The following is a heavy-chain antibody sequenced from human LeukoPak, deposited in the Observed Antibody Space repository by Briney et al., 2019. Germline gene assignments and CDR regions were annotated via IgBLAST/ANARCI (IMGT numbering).Heavy chain of an antibody. V-gene: IGHV4-4*07. J-gene: IGHJ3*02. CDR1: GGSINTYH. D-gene: IGHD6-6*01. Sequence: SETLSLTCTVSGGSINTYHWSWIRQPAGKGLEWIGRTYTSGSTNYNPSLKSRVTMSVDTSKNQFSLKLSSVTAADTAVYYCARVSTYSSSYDAFDIWGQGTMVTVSS. CDR3: ARVSTYSSSYDAFDI. CDR2: TYTSGST.